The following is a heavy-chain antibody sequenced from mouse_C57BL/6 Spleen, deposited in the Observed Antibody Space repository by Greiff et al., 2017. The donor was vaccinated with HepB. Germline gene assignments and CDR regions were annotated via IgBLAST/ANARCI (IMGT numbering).Heavy chain of an antibody. D-gene: IGHD2-4*01. V-gene: IGHV5-4*01. CDR3: ARDDYSYFDY. J-gene: IGHJ2*01. Sequence: EVKVVESGGGLVKPGGSLKLSCAASGFTFSSYAMSWVRQTPEKRLEWVATISDGGSYTYYPDNVKGRVTISRDNAKNNLYLQMSHLTSEDTAMYYCARDDYSYFDYWGQGTTLTVSS. CDR1: GFTFSSYA. CDR2: ISDGGSYT.